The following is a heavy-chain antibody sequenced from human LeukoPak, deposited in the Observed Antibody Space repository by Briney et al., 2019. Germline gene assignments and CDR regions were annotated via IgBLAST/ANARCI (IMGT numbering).Heavy chain of an antibody. J-gene: IGHJ4*02. CDR3: AHGPYSSSWYG. CDR1: GFTFSSYG. Sequence: GGSLRLSCAASGFTFSSYGMHWVRQAPGKGLEWVAVISYDGSNKYYADSVKGRFTISRDNSKNTLYLQMNSLRAEDTAVYYCAHGPYSSSWYGWGQGTLVTVSS. D-gene: IGHD6-13*01. CDR2: ISYDGSNK. V-gene: IGHV3-30*03.